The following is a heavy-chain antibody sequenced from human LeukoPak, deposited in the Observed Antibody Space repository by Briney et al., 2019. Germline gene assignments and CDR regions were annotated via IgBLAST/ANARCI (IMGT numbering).Heavy chain of an antibody. CDR3: ARVKSYYYYYMDV. J-gene: IGHJ6*03. Sequence: SETLSLACAVYGGSFSGYYWSWIRQPPGKGLEWIGEINHSGSINYNPSLKSRVTISVDTSKNQFSLKLSSVTAADTAVYYCARVKSYYYYYMDVWGKGTTVTVSS. CDR2: INHSGSI. V-gene: IGHV4-34*01. CDR1: GGSFSGYY.